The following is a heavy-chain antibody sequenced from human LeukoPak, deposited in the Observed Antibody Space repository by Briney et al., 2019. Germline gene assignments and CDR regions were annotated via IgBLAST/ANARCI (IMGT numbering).Heavy chain of an antibody. D-gene: IGHD1-26*01. CDR2: IYYSGST. CDR3: ATGIVGALDAFDI. V-gene: IGHV4-31*03. CDR1: GGSISSGGYY. Sequence: SQTLSLTCTVSGGSISSGGYYWSWIRQHPGKGLEWIGYIYYSGSTYYNPSLKSRVTISVDTSKNQFSLKLSSVTAADMAVYYCATGIVGALDAFDIWGQGTMVTVSS. J-gene: IGHJ3*02.